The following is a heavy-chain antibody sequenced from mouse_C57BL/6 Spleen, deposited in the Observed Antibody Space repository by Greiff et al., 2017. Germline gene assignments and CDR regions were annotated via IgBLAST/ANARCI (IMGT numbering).Heavy chain of an antibody. CDR1: GYTFTSYW. J-gene: IGHJ2*01. Sequence: QVQLQQPGAELVMPGASVKLSCKASGYTFTSYWMHWVKQRPGQGLEWIGEIDPSDSYTNYNQKFQGKSTLTVDKSSSTAYMQLSSLTSEDSAVYYCARKGIYYGNYDYWGQGTTLTVSS. V-gene: IGHV1-69*01. CDR2: IDPSDSYT. D-gene: IGHD2-1*01. CDR3: ARKGIYYGNYDY.